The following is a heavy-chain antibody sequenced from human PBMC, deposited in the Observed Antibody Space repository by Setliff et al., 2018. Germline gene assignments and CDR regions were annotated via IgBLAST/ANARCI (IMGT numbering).Heavy chain of an antibody. CDR2: IVVGSGNT. CDR3: ATEKFPGDWGDY. Sequence: SVKVSCKASGFTFTSSAVQWVRQARGQRLEWIGWIVVGSGNTNYAQKFQERVTITRDMSTSTAYMELSSLRSEDTAVYYCATEKFPGDWGDYWGQGTPVTVSS. J-gene: IGHJ4*02. CDR1: GFTFTSSA. V-gene: IGHV1-58*01. D-gene: IGHD2-21*01.